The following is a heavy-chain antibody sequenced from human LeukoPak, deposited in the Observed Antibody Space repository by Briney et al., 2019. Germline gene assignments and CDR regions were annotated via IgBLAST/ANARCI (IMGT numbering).Heavy chain of an antibody. V-gene: IGHV3-23*01. CDR2: ITGSGGST. D-gene: IGHD5-18*01. CDR3: ARGRDTGRQLYFDY. J-gene: IGHJ4*02. Sequence: PGGSLRLSCAASGFTFSSSGMGWVRQAPGKGLECVSPITGSGGSTSYTDSVKGRFTISRDNSKNTLYLQMNSLRAEDTAVYYCARGRDTGRQLYFDYWGQGTLVTVAS. CDR1: GFTFSSSG.